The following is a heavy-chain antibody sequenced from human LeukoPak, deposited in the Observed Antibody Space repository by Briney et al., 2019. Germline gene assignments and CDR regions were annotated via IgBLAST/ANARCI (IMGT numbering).Heavy chain of an antibody. V-gene: IGHV1-18*01. CDR3: ARFVGYGGKSGWFDP. Sequence: ASVKVSCKASGYTFTSYGISWVRQAPGQGLEWMGWISAYNGNTNYAQKLQGRVTMTTDTSTSTAYMELRSLRSDDTAVYYCARFVGYGGKSGWFDPWGQGTLVTVSS. CDR2: ISAYNGNT. CDR1: GYTFTSYG. J-gene: IGHJ5*02. D-gene: IGHD4-23*01.